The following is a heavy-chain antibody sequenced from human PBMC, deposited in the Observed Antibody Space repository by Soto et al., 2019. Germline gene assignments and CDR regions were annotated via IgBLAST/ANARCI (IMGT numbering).Heavy chain of an antibody. J-gene: IGHJ3*02. CDR2: IYPGDSDT. CDR3: ASQSSAAGAFDI. V-gene: IGHV5-51*01. CDR1: GYSFTSYW. Sequence: PXDSLKVSWQCSGYSFTSYWIGWVLQMPGKGLEWMGIIYPGDSDTRYSPSFQGQVTISADKSISTAYLQWSSLKASDTAMYYCASQSSAAGAFDIWGQGTMVTVSS. D-gene: IGHD6-13*01.